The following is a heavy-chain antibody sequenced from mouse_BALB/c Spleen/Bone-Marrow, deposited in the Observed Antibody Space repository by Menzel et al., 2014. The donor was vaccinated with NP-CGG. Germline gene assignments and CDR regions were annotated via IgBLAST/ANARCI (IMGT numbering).Heavy chain of an antibody. CDR1: GYSITSGYS. CDR3: ARGGYYGSSYFDY. J-gene: IGHJ2*01. Sequence: EVQLQQSGPDLVKPSQSLSLTCTVTGYSITSGYSCHWIRQFPGNKLEWMGYIHYSGSTNYNPSLKSRISITRDTSKNQFFLQLNSVTTEDTATYYRARGGYYGSSYFDYWGQGTTLTVSS. V-gene: IGHV3-1*02. D-gene: IGHD1-1*01. CDR2: IHYSGST.